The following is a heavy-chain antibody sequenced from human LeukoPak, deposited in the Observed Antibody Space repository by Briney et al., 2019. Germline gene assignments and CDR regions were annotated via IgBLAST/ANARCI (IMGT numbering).Heavy chain of an antibody. V-gene: IGHV3-30*02. CDR3: AKGGYSNGRYYYYYMDV. D-gene: IGHD5-18*01. CDR1: GFTFSSYG. CDR2: IRYDGSNK. J-gene: IGHJ6*03. Sequence: GGSLRLSCAASGFTFSSYGMHWVRQAPGKGLEWVAFIRYDGSNKYYADSVKGRFTISRDNSKNTLYLQMNSLRAEDTAVYYCAKGGYSNGRYYYYYMDVWGEGTTVTVSS.